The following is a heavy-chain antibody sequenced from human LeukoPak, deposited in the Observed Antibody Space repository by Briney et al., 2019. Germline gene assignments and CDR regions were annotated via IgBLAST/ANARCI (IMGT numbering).Heavy chain of an antibody. CDR1: GGSFSGYY. CDR2: INHSVST. Sequence: SETLSLTCAVYGGSFSGYYWSWIRQPPGKGLEGIGEINHSVSTNYNPSLKRRGTILVDKSKKQFSLKLSSVTAADPAVYYCARGRFDLWGQGTLVTVSS. J-gene: IGHJ5*02. CDR3: ARGRFDL. V-gene: IGHV4-34*01.